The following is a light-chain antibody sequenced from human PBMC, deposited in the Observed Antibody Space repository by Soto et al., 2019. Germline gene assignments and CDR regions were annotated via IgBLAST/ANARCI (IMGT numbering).Light chain of an antibody. Sequence: QSALTPPASVSGSPGHSITISCTGTSSDIGRYNYVSWYQQYPGKAPKFMIYDVSNRPSGVSNRFSGSKSGNTASLTISGLQAEDEADYYCSSYISSSTYVFGTGTKVTVL. J-gene: IGLJ1*01. CDR2: DVS. CDR1: SSDIGRYNY. CDR3: SSYISSSTYV. V-gene: IGLV2-14*01.